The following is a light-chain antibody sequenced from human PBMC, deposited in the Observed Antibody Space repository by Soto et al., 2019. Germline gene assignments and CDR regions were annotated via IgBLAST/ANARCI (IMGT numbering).Light chain of an antibody. J-gene: IGKJ4*02. CDR2: GAS. V-gene: IGKV3-20*01. CDR3: PRHGSSGT. Sequence: EYVLVRSPGTLSLSPWARATLSSRASRSVSSSCLAWYQQKPGQAPRLLIYGASSRATGIPDRFSGSGSGTDFTLTSTVLEPQVFPLYCCPRHGSSGTFGRGTKVDIK. CDR1: RSVSSSC.